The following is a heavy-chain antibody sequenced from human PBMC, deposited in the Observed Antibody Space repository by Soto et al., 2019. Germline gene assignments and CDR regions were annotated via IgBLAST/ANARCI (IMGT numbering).Heavy chain of an antibody. J-gene: IGHJ5*02. Sequence: SETLSLTCAVYGGSFSGYYWSWIRQPPGKGLEWIGEINHSGSTNYNPSLKSRVTISVDTSKNQFSLKLSSVTAADTAVYYCARGKAIGVVPAAMRRFWFDPWGQGTLVTVSS. CDR3: ARGKAIGVVPAAMRRFWFDP. CDR2: INHSGST. D-gene: IGHD2-2*01. CDR1: GGSFSGYY. V-gene: IGHV4-34*01.